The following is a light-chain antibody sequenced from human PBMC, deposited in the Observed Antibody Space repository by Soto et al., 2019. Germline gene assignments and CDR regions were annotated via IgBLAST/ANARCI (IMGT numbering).Light chain of an antibody. CDR2: GAS. CDR3: QHYDSSPLT. CDR1: QSVSGSY. J-gene: IGKJ3*01. V-gene: IGKV3-20*01. Sequence: EIVLTQSPGTLSLSPGERATLSCRASQSVSGSYLAWYQQKPGQAPRLLIYGASTRATGIPDRFSGSGSGTAFTLTISTLEPEDFPVYYCQHYDSSPLTFGPGTKVDIK.